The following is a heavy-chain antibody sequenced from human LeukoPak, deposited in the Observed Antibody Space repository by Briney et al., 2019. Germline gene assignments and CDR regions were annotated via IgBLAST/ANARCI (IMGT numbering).Heavy chain of an antibody. CDR2: IYPGDSDT. J-gene: IGHJ4*02. Sequence: GESLKISCKGSGYSFTSYWIGWVRQMPGKGLEWMGIIYPGDSDTRYSPSFQGQVTISADKSISTAYLQWSSLKASDTAMYYCARHEVYGSRSYSSTIFDYWGQGTLVTVSS. D-gene: IGHD3-10*01. CDR1: GYSFTSYW. V-gene: IGHV5-51*01. CDR3: ARHEVYGSRSYSSTIFDY.